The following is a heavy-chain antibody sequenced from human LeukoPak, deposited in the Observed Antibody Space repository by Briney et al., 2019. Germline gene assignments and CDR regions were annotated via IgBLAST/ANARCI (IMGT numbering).Heavy chain of an antibody. CDR1: GGSFSGYY. V-gene: IGHV4-34*01. J-gene: IGHJ4*02. Sequence: SETLSLTCAVYGGSFSGYYWSWIRQPPGKGLEWIGEINHSGSTNYNPSLRSRVTISVDTSKNQFSLKLSSVTAADTAVYYCAKNRKWLLPDYWGQGTLVTVSS. CDR2: INHSGST. CDR3: AKNRKWLLPDY. D-gene: IGHD3-22*01.